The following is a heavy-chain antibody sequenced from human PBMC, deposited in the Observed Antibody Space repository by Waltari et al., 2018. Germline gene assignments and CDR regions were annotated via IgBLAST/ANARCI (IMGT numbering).Heavy chain of an antibody. J-gene: IGHJ4*02. D-gene: IGHD5-12*01. CDR2: IKQDGSEK. CDR3: AGQYSGYFGRDY. CDR1: GFPFSSYW. V-gene: IGHV3-7*01. Sequence: EVQLVESGGGLVQPGGSMRLSCAASGFPFSSYWMSWVRQAPGKGLEWVANIKQDGSEKYYVDSVKGRFTISRDNAKNSLYLQMNSLRAEDTAVYYCAGQYSGYFGRDYWGQGTLVTVSS.